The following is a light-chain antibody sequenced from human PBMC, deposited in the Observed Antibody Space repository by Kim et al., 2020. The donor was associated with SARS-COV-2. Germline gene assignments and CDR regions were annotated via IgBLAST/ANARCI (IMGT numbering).Light chain of an antibody. J-gene: IGLJ3*02. Sequence: AAVKLTGPRSSGHRSDAIAWHQQRPGKGPRYWMKLNSDGSHSKGEGIPDRFSGASSGGARYLTISSLQTKDEADYYCQTWGTGIGVFGGGTQLTVL. CDR2: LNSDGSH. CDR1: SGHRSDA. CDR3: QTWGTGIGV. V-gene: IGLV4-69*01.